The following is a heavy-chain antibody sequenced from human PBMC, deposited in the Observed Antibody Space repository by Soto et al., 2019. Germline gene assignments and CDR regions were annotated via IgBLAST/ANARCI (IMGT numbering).Heavy chain of an antibody. CDR1: GYTFTGYY. Sequence: ASVKVSCKASGYTFTGYYVHWVRQAPGQGLEWMGWINPNSGDTYLAQRFQGRVTMNRDTSIGTAYMELRGLTSDDTAEYYCAKGGAIVAAGTRVYLYNAMDVWGQGTTVTVAS. CDR2: INPNSGDT. J-gene: IGHJ6*02. V-gene: IGHV1-2*02. CDR3: AKGGAIVAAGTRVYLYNAMDV. D-gene: IGHD1-26*01.